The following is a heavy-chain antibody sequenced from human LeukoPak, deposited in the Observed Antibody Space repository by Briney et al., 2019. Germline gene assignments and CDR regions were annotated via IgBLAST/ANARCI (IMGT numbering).Heavy chain of an antibody. CDR2: INPNSGGT. V-gene: IGHV1-2*02. D-gene: IGHD6-6*01. CDR3: ARGAAGSSFDY. Sequence: GASVKVSCKASGYTFTGYYMHWVRQAPGQGLEWMGWINPNSGGTNYAQKFQGRVTMTEDTSTDTAYMELSSLRSEDTAVYYCARGAAGSSFDYWGQGTLVTVSS. CDR1: GYTFTGYY. J-gene: IGHJ4*02.